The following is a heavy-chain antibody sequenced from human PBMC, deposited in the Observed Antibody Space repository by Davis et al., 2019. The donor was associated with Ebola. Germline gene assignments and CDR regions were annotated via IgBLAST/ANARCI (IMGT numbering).Heavy chain of an antibody. Sequence: ASVKVSCKASGYTFTSYDINWVRQATGQGLEWMGWINPNSGGTNYAQKLQGRVTMTTDTSTSTAYMELRSLRSDDTAVYYCAREAPYSSSWYNWFDPWGQGTLVTVSS. CDR2: INPNSGGT. J-gene: IGHJ5*02. CDR1: GYTFTSYD. V-gene: IGHV1-18*01. CDR3: AREAPYSSSWYNWFDP. D-gene: IGHD6-13*01.